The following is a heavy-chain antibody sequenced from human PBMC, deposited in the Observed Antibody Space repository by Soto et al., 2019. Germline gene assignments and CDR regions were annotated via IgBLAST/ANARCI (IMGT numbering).Heavy chain of an antibody. CDR1: GSTFITLD. CDR2: MHANTGLT. D-gene: IGHD3-10*01. J-gene: IGHJ4*02. V-gene: IGHV1-8*01. Sequence: QVQLVQSGAEVKKPGASVKVSCKASGSTFITLDLNWVRQAPGQGLDWMGWMHANTGLTGHAQKFQGRLSMTRDTSISTAYMELSSLRADDTAVYYCARYIFGQGFISWGQGTLVTVSS. CDR3: ARYIFGQGFIS.